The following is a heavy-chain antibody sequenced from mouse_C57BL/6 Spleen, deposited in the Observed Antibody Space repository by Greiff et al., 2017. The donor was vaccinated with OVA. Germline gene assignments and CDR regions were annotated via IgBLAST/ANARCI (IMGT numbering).Heavy chain of an antibody. CDR2: IYPGDGDT. CDR1: GYAFSSSW. CDR3: ARYDYGYDGPMDY. J-gene: IGHJ4*01. V-gene: IGHV1-82*01. Sequence: QVQLQQPGAELVKPGASVKISCKASGYAFSSSWMNWVKQRPGKGLEWIGRIYPGDGDTNYNGKFKGKATLTADKSSSTAYMQLSSLTSEDAAVYFCARYDYGYDGPMDYWGQGTSVTVSS. D-gene: IGHD2-2*01.